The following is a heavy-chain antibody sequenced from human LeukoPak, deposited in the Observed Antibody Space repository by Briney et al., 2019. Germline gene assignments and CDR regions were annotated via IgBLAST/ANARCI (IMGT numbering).Heavy chain of an antibody. CDR2: IIPIFGTA. D-gene: IGHD6-13*01. CDR3: ARDPGRGIAAAQ. CDR1: GGTFSIYA. V-gene: IGHV1-69*13. Sequence: GASVKVSCKASGGTFSIYAISWVRQAPGQGLEWMGGIIPIFGTANYAQKFQGRVTITADESTSTAYMELSSLRSEDTAVYYCARDPGRGIAAAQWGQGTLVTVSS. J-gene: IGHJ4*02.